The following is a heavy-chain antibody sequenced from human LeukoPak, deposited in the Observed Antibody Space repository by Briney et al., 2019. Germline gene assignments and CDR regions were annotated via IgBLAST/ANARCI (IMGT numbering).Heavy chain of an antibody. CDR1: GFTFDDYA. J-gene: IGHJ4*02. D-gene: IGHD3-16*01. CDR3: AKETRGGPSFDY. CDR2: ISWNSGSI. Sequence: GRSLRLSCAASGFTFDDYAMHWVRQAPGKGLEWVSGISWNSGSIGYADSVKGRFTISRDNAKNSLYLQMNSLRAEDTALYYCAKETRGGPSFDYWGQGTLVTVSS. V-gene: IGHV3-9*01.